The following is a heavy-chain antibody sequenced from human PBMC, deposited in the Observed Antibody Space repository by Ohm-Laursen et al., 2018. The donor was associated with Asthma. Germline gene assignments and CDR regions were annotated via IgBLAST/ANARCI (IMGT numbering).Heavy chain of an antibody. CDR3: ARDVSAAPNIVVVTAADC. V-gene: IGHV3-30*14. CDR1: GFTFSSYA. D-gene: IGHD2-21*02. Sequence: SLRLSCAASGFTFSSYAMHWVRQAPGKGLEWVAVISYDGSNKYYADPVRGRFTISRDNAKNTLYLQMTSLRADDTAVYFCARDVSAAPNIVVVTAADCWGQGTLVTVSS. CDR2: ISYDGSNK. J-gene: IGHJ4*02.